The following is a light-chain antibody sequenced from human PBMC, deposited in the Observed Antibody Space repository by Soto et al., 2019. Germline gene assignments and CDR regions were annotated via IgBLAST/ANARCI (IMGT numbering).Light chain of an antibody. V-gene: IGKV1-27*01. CDR2: AAS. J-gene: IGKJ4*01. Sequence: DIQMTQSPSTLSASVGERATITSRASLPISNYIAWYQQKPGKIPNLLIYAASTSQAGVPSRFSGTGSGTVFTLIICILQPKDFADLYCQQYNRAPLTFGGGTKVDIK. CDR1: LPISNY. CDR3: QQYNRAPLT.